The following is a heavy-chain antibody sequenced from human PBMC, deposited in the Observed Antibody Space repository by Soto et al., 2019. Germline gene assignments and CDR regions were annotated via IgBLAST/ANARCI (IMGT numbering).Heavy chain of an antibody. Sequence: SETLSLTCTVSGGSISSYYWSWIRQPPGKGLEWIGYIYYSGSTNYNPSLKSRVTISVDTSKNQCSLKLSSVTAADTAVYYCARELNYDLERWFDPWGQRALVTVSS. J-gene: IGHJ5*02. CDR1: GGSISSYY. D-gene: IGHD3-3*01. CDR2: IYYSGST. CDR3: ARELNYDLERWFDP. V-gene: IGHV4-59*01.